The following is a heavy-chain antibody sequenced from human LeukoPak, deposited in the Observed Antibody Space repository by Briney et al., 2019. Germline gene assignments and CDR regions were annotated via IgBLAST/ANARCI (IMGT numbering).Heavy chain of an antibody. D-gene: IGHD6-13*01. J-gene: IGHJ5*02. CDR3: ARDGAGSGSSWYYVTRNWFDP. V-gene: IGHV1-2*02. CDR1: GYTFTGYY. CDR2: INPYSGGT. Sequence: ASVKVSCKASGYTFTGYYMHWLRPAPGQGLEWMGLINPYSGGTDYAQKVVGRVTMTRDTSISTSYMELSRLRSDYTGVYYCARDGAGSGSSWYYVTRNWFDPWGQGTLVTVSS.